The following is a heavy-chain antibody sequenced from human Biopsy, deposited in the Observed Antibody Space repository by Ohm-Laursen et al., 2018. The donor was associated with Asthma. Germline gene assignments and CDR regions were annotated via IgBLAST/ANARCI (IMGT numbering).Heavy chain of an antibody. V-gene: IGHV4-30-4*02. J-gene: IGHJ3*02. CDR3: ARDLGIVGATPDGFNI. Sequence: SDTLSLTCTVSYGSITSGGYYWTWIRQPPGKGLEWVGYVYSSGSTYYNPSLDSRVMISLDTSKNQFSLSLSSVTAADTAVYFCARDLGIVGATPDGFNIWGQGTLVTVSS. CDR1: YGSITSGGYY. CDR2: VYSSGST. D-gene: IGHD1-26*01.